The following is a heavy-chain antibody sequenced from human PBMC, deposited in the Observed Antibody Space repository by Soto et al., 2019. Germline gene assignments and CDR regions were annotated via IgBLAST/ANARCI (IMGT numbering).Heavy chain of an antibody. Sequence: PGGSLRLSCVASGFRLNTYAMSWVRQAPGKGLEWVSTIDIGGGTYYADSVKGRCTISRDISKNTLYLQMNSLRVEDTALYYCVTTYRETYYYQGMDVWGQGTTVTVSS. V-gene: IGHV3-23*01. CDR1: GFRLNTYA. D-gene: IGHD3-10*01. CDR2: IDIGGGT. CDR3: VTTYRETYYYQGMDV. J-gene: IGHJ6*02.